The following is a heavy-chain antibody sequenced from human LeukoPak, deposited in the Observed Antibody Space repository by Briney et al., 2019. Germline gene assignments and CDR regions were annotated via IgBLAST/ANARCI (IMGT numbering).Heavy chain of an antibody. Sequence: PGRSLRLSCAASGFTFSSYSMHWVRQAPGKGLEWVAVISYDGSNKYYADSVKGRFTISRDNSKNTLYLQMNSLRAEDTAVYYCAREVRYSYGFTNYYYGMDVWGQGTTVTVSS. D-gene: IGHD5-18*01. V-gene: IGHV3-30*03. J-gene: IGHJ6*02. CDR2: ISYDGSNK. CDR1: GFTFSSYS. CDR3: AREVRYSYGFTNYYYGMDV.